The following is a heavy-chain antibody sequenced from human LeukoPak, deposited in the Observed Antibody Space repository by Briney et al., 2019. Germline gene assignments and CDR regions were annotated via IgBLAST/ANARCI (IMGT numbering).Heavy chain of an antibody. D-gene: IGHD3-10*01. V-gene: IGHV3-23*01. CDR2: ISGSGGST. CDR1: GFTFSSYA. CDR3: ATLPGYYYGSGYDY. J-gene: IGHJ4*02. Sequence: PGGSLRLSCAVSGFTFSSYAMSWVRQAPGKGLEWVSAISGSGGSTYYADSVKGRFTISRDNSKNTLYLQMNSLRAEDTAVYYCATLPGYYYGSGYDYWGQGALVTVSS.